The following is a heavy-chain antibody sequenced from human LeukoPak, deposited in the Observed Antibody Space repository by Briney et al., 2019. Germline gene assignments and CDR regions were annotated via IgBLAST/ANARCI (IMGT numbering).Heavy chain of an antibody. CDR1: GFTFSSYS. V-gene: IGHV3-21*01. CDR2: ISSSSSYI. D-gene: IGHD6-19*01. CDR3: ARVFRYSFAVAGNKGAFDI. J-gene: IGHJ3*02. Sequence: GGSLRLSCAASGFTFSSYSMNWVRQAPGKGLEWVSSISSSSSYIYYADSVKGRFTISRDNAKNSLYLQMNSLRAEDTAVYYCARVFRYSFAVAGNKGAFDIWGQGTMVTVSS.